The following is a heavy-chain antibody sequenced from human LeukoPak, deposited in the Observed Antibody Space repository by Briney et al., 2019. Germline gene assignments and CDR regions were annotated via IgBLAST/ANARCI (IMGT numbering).Heavy chain of an antibody. D-gene: IGHD5-18*01. J-gene: IGHJ4*02. V-gene: IGHV1-2*02. Sequence: ASVKVSCKASGYTFTGYYMHWVRQAPGQGLEWMGWINPNSGGTNYAQKFQGRVTMTRDTSISTAYMELSRLRSDDTAVYYCARGYSYGYPTIFDYWGQGTLVTVSS. CDR2: INPNSGGT. CDR3: ARGYSYGYPTIFDY. CDR1: GYTFTGYY.